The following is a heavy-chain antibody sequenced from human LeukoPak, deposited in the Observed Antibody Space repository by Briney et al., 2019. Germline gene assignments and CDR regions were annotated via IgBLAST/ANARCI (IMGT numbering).Heavy chain of an antibody. D-gene: IGHD3-10*01. CDR3: ARDIGELISGPDYLFDY. Sequence: PGGSLRLSCAASGFTFSSYSMNWVRQAPGKGLEWVSYISSSSSTIYYADSVKGRFTISRDNAKNSLYLQMNSLRAEDTAVYYCARDIGELISGPDYLFDYWGQGTLVTVSS. J-gene: IGHJ4*02. CDR1: GFTFSSYS. CDR2: ISSSSSTI. V-gene: IGHV3-48*04.